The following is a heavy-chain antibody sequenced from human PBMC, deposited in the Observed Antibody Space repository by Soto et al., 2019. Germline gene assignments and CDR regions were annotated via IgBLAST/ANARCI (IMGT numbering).Heavy chain of an antibody. CDR2: ISGSGGST. CDR1: GFTFSSYA. J-gene: IGHJ3*02. V-gene: IGHV3-23*01. Sequence: GGSLRLSCAASGFTFSSYAMSWVRQAPGKGLEWVSAISGSGGSTYYADSVKGRFTISRDNSKNTLYLQMNSLRAEDTAVYYCAKHLFTMVRGVIIKKDDAFDIWGQGTMVTVSS. D-gene: IGHD3-10*01. CDR3: AKHLFTMVRGVIIKKDDAFDI.